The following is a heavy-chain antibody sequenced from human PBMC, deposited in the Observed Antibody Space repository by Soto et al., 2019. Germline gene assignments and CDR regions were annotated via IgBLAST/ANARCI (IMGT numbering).Heavy chain of an antibody. Sequence: SLRLSCAASGFTFDDYAMHWVRQAPGKGLEWVSGISWNSGSIGYADSVKGRFTISRDNAKNSLYLQMNSLRAEDTALYYCAKDLKIDAITEYYYYGMDVWGQGTTVTVSS. J-gene: IGHJ6*02. V-gene: IGHV3-9*01. CDR2: ISWNSGSI. CDR3: AKDLKIDAITEYYYYGMDV. D-gene: IGHD2-21*01. CDR1: GFTFDDYA.